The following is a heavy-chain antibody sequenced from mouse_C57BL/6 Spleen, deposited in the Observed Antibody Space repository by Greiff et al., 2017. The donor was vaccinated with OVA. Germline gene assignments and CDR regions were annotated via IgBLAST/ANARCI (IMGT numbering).Heavy chain of an antibody. D-gene: IGHD3-1*01. Sequence: QVQLKESGPGLVAPSQSLCLTCTVSALPSPLYAISWVRQPPGKGLEWLGVIWTGGGTNYNSALKSRLSISKDNSKSQVFLKMNSLQTDDTARYYCARKRVGSYYAMDYWGQGTSVTVSS. CDR3: ARKRVGSYYAMDY. CDR2: IWTGGGT. J-gene: IGHJ4*01. CDR1: ALPSPLYA. V-gene: IGHV2-9-1*01.